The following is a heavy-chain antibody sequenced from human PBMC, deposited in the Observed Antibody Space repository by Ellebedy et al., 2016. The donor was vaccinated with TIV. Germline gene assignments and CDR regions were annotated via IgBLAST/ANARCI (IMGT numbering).Heavy chain of an antibody. Sequence: ASVKVSCKASGYSFTSYDINWVRQAPGQGLQWMGWINTNTESPTYALGFTGRLVFSLDTSVGTAYLQITGLKAEDTGVYYCARRGTESATLTAMDYFDYWGQGTLVTVSS. D-gene: IGHD2-21*02. V-gene: IGHV7-4-1*02. CDR2: INTNTESP. CDR1: GYSFTSYD. J-gene: IGHJ4*02. CDR3: ARRGTESATLTAMDYFDY.